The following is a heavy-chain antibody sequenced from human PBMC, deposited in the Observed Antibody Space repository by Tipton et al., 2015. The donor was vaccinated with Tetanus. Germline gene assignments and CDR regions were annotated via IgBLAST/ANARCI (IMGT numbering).Heavy chain of an antibody. J-gene: IGHJ4*02. CDR3: ARGMVSWGIFPY. D-gene: IGHD2-8*01. CDR1: HGSITSYY. Sequence: LRLSCTVPHGSITSYYWTWMRQSPGKGLEWIGYIFYTGSTNYNPSLKSRVTISVDTSKNQFSLKLSSVTAADTAVYYCARGMVSWGIFPYWGQGTLVTVSS. V-gene: IGHV4-59*01. CDR2: IFYTGST.